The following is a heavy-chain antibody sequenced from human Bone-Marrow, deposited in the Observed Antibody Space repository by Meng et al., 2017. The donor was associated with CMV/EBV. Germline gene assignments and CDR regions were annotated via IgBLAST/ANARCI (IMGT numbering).Heavy chain of an antibody. D-gene: IGHD6-19*01. CDR1: GFTFDDYG. CDR3: ARAHSSGWSYFDY. Sequence: AASGFTFDDYGMSWVRQAPGKGLEWVSGINWNGGSTGYADSVKGRFTISRDNAKNSLYLQINSLRAEDTALYYCARAHSSGWSYFDYWGQGTLVTVSS. J-gene: IGHJ4*02. CDR2: INWNGGST. V-gene: IGHV3-20*04.